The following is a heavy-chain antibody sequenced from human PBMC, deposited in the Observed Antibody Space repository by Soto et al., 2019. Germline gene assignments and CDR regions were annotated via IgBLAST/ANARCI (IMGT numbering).Heavy chain of an antibody. Sequence: GGSLRLSCAASGFSLSTNTMHWVRQVPGKGLEWVASISNDGRRKYYADFVKGRFTISRDTANNILYLEMNSLRAEDTSLYYCERVATAMTEDFWGQGTQVTVSS. CDR1: GFSLSTNT. V-gene: IGHV3-30*04. D-gene: IGHD2-21*02. CDR2: ISNDGRRK. CDR3: ERVATAMTEDF. J-gene: IGHJ4*02.